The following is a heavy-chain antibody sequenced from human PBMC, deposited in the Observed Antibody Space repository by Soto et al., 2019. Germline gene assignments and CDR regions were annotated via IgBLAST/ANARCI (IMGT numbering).Heavy chain of an antibody. V-gene: IGHV1-2*04. D-gene: IGHD6-6*01. J-gene: IGHJ6*03. CDR2: INPNSGGT. CDR1: GYTFTGYY. Sequence: QVQLVQSGAEVKKPGASVKVSCKASGYTFTGYYMHWVRQAPGQGLEWMGWINPNSGGTNYAQKFQGWVTMTRDTSINTAYMEMSRLRSDDTAVYYCARGRYIAARYYYYYYMDVWGKGTTVTVSS. CDR3: ARGRYIAARYYYYYYMDV.